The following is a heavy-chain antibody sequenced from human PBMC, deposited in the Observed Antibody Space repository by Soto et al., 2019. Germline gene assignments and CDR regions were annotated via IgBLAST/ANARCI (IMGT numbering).Heavy chain of an antibody. CDR3: PPQKQQLVWGHFDY. V-gene: IGHV1-69*01. D-gene: IGHD6-13*01. CDR2: IIPIFGTA. Sequence: QVQLVQSGAEVKKPGSSVKVSCKASGGTFSSYAISWVRQAPGQGLEWMGGIIPIFGTANYAQKFQGRVTITADESTSTDYMELSSLRSEDTAVYYCPPQKQQLVWGHFDYWGQGTLVTVSS. CDR1: GGTFSSYA. J-gene: IGHJ4*02.